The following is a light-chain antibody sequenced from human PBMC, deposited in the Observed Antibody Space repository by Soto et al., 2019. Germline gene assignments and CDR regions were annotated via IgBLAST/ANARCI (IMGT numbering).Light chain of an antibody. Sequence: DIQMTQSPSTLSASVGDRVTITCRASQTINTWLAWYQQKPGKAPKLLIYKASSLESGVPSRFSGSGSGKKFNLTLSSLQPDDFETYYCQQYNSYPLTFGGGNRVEIK. J-gene: IGKJ4*01. V-gene: IGKV1-5*03. CDR2: KAS. CDR3: QQYNSYPLT. CDR1: QTINTW.